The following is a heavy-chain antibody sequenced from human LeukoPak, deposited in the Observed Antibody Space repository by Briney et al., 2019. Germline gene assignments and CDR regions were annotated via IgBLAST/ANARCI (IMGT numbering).Heavy chain of an antibody. CDR2: IIPILGIA. J-gene: IGHJ6*03. CDR3: ARDSEYDFWSGYYPTENYYYMDV. D-gene: IGHD3-3*01. V-gene: IGHV1-69*04. Sequence: ASVKVSCKASGGTFSSYTISWVRQAPGQGLEWMGRIIPILGIANYAQKFQGRVTITADKSTSTAYMELSSLRSEDTAVYYCARDSEYDFWSGYYPTENYYYMDVWGKGTTVTVSS. CDR1: GGTFSSYT.